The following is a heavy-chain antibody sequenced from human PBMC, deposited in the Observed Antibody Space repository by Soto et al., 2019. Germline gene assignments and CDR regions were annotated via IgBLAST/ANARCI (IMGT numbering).Heavy chain of an antibody. V-gene: IGHV3-30-3*01. J-gene: IGHJ4*02. CDR2: ISYDGSNK. CDR1: GLTLSSYT. CDR3: ARGNFISVTSTVDY. Sequence: GSLRLSCAASGLTLSSYTMHWVRQAPGKGLEWVAFISYDGSNKYYADSVKGRFTISRDNSKNTLYLQMNSLRAEDTALFYCARGNFISVTSTVDYWGQGTLVTVSS. D-gene: IGHD6-19*01.